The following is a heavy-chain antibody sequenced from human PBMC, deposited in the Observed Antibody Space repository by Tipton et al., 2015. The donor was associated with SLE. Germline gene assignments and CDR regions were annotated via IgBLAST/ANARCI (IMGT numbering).Heavy chain of an antibody. CDR1: GGSFSGYY. V-gene: IGHV4-34*01. CDR2: IYHSGST. D-gene: IGHD3-3*01. Sequence: TLSLTCAVYGGSFSGYYWSWIRQPPGKGLEWIGSIYHSGSTYYNPSLKSRVTISVDTSKNQFSLKLSSVTAADTAVYYRAMLRFLDHNYFDYWGQGTLVTVSS. J-gene: IGHJ4*02. CDR3: AMLRFLDHNYFDY.